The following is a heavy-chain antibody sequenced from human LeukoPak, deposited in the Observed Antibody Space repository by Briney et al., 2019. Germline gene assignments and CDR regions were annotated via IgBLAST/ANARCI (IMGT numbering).Heavy chain of an antibody. V-gene: IGHV3-23*01. J-gene: IGHJ4*02. CDR1: GFTFSSYA. CDR3: VKGSKTSRPYYFDY. CDR2: ITGSGDDT. Sequence: PGGSLRLSCAASGFTFSSYAMSWVRQTPEKGLEWVSAITGSGDDTFHADSVKGRFTISRDNSRNTLYLQMNSLRVDDTAVYNCVKGSKTSRPYYFDYWGQGALVTVSS.